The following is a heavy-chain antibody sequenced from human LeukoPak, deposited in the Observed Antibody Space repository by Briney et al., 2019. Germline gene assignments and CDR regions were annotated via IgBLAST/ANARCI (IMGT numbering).Heavy chain of an antibody. CDR3: ARHVLTMVRGVRYFDY. Sequence: SETLSLTCTVSGVFISTSSYSWGWIRQPPGKGLEWIGSTYYSGSTYYNPSLKSRVTISVDTSKNQFSLKLSSVTAADTAVYYCARHVLTMVRGVRYFDYWGQGTLVTVSS. J-gene: IGHJ4*02. CDR1: GVFISTSSYS. D-gene: IGHD3-10*01. CDR2: TYYSGST. V-gene: IGHV4-39*01.